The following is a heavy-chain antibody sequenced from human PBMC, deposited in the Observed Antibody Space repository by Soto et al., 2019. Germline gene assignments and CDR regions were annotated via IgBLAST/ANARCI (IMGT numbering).Heavy chain of an antibody. J-gene: IGHJ4*02. CDR2: ITSSSSYT. D-gene: IGHD1-1*01. Sequence: QVQLVESGGGLVKPGGSLRLSCAASGSSFSDYYMSWIRQAPGKGLEWLSYITSSSSYTHYADSVKGRFTISRDNAKNSLYLQMNSLRAEDTAVYYCAGGQDNLAVNFDYWGQGTLVTVSS. V-gene: IGHV3-11*05. CDR3: AGGQDNLAVNFDY. CDR1: GSSFSDYY.